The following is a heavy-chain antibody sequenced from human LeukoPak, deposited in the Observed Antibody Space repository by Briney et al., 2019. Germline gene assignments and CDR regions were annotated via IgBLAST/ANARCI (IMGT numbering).Heavy chain of an antibody. D-gene: IGHD3-16*01. Sequence: PSQTLSLTCTVSGASISSGSYYWSWIRQPAGKGLEWIGRIYTSGSTNYSPSLKTRVTISVDTSKSQFSLKLSSVTAADTAVYYCARVGGWPQYYYYYMDVWGKGTTVTVSS. J-gene: IGHJ6*03. CDR2: IYTSGST. V-gene: IGHV4-61*02. CDR1: GASISSGSYY. CDR3: ARVGGWPQYYYYYMDV.